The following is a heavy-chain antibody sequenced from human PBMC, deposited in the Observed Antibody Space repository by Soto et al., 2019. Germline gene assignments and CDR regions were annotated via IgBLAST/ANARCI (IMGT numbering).Heavy chain of an antibody. Sequence: EVQLLESGGGLIQPGGSLRLSCAASGFSFNSYAMSWVRQAPGKGLEWVSSINGSGSTYYVDSVKGRFTISSDNSKNTLYLQMNSLRAEDAAVYDCAKNYYFDSRGQGALVTVSS. CDR1: GFSFNSYA. CDR3: AKNYYFDS. CDR2: INGSGST. V-gene: IGHV3-23*01. J-gene: IGHJ4*02.